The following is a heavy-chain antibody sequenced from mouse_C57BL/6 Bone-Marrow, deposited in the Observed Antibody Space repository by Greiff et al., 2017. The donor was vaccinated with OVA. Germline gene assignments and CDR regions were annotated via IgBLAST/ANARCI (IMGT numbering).Heavy chain of an antibody. J-gene: IGHJ2*01. CDR2: IDPENGDT. CDR3: TTPFGWLLQGSY. V-gene: IGHV14-4*01. Sequence: VQLQQSGAELVRPGASVKLSCTASGFNIKDDYMHWVKQRPEQGLEWIGWIDPENGDTEYASKFQGKATIPADTSSNTACLQLSSLRSEDTAVYYWTTPFGWLLQGSYWGQGTTLTVAS. D-gene: IGHD2-3*01. CDR1: GFNIKDDY.